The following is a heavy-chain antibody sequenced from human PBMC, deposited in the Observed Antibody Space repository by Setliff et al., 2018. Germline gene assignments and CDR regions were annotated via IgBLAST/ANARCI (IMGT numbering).Heavy chain of an antibody. CDR2: INPSGGNT. V-gene: IGHV1-46*01. J-gene: IGHJ4*02. CDR3: ARRVGSVGIQLPDY. Sequence: ASVKVSCKASGYTFTSYYMHWVRQAPGQGLEWMGVINPSGGNTNYAQKLQGRVTMTTDTSTSTAYMELRSLRSDDTAVYYCARRVGSVGIQLPDYWGQGTLVTVSS. D-gene: IGHD5-18*01. CDR1: GYTFTSYY.